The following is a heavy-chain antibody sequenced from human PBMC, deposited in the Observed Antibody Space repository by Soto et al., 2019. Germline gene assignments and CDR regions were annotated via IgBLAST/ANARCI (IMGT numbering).Heavy chain of an antibody. Sequence: QVQLVQSGAEVKKPGASVKVSCKASGYTFTSYDINWVRQATGQGLEWMGWMNPNSGNTGYAQKFQGRVNMTRNTSISTTYTERSSLRSEDTAVYYWARCPDGYYHSGMDVWGQGTTVTVSS. CDR3: ARCPDGYYHSGMDV. V-gene: IGHV1-8*01. J-gene: IGHJ6*02. CDR1: GYTFTSYD. CDR2: MNPNSGNT.